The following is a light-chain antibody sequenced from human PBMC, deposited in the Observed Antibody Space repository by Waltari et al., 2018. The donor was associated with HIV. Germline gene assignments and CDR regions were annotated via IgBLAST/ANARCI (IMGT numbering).Light chain of an antibody. V-gene: IGKV3-15*01. CDR2: DAS. Sequence: SPGERASLSCRASQSVSSNLACYQQQLGQPPRLLIYDASTSATGIPEFTLTISSLQSEDFAVYSCQQYNNWQGTFGQGTKLEIK. CDR3: QQYNNWQGT. CDR1: QSVSSN. J-gene: IGKJ2*02.